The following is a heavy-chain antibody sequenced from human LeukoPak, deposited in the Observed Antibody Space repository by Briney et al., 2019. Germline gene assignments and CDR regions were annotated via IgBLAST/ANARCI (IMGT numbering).Heavy chain of an antibody. V-gene: IGHV5-51*01. J-gene: IGHJ5*02. CDR1: GYSFTSYW. CDR2: IFPGDSDT. CDR3: ARTQNWFDP. Sequence: GESLKISCKGSGYSFTSYWIGWVRQMPGKGLEWMGIIFPGDSDTRFSPSFQGQVTMSADKSISTAYLQWSSLKASDSAIYYCARTQNWFDPWGQGNQVTVSS.